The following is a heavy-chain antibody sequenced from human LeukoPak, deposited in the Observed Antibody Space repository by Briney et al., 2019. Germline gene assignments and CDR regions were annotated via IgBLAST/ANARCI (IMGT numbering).Heavy chain of an antibody. CDR2: IYYSGST. J-gene: IGHJ4*02. D-gene: IGHD6-6*01. CDR3: AGPGAARLDF. V-gene: IGHV4-39*01. CDR1: GGSISSSSYY. Sequence: PSETLSLTCTVSGGSISSSSYYWGWIRQPPGQGLEWIGSIYYSGSTYYNPSLKSRVTISVDTSKNQFSLKLTSVTAANTAVYYCAGPGAARLDFWGQGTLVTVSS.